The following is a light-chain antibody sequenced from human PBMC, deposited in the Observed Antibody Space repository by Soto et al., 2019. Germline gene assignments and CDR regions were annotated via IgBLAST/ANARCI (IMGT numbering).Light chain of an antibody. CDR1: QSVTDNY. J-gene: IGKJ1*01. Sequence: EIVLTQSPDTLSLSPGERATLSCRASQSVTDNYLAWYQQKPGQAPRLLIYDASTRATGIPDRFSGSGSGTDFTLTISRLEPEDFAVYYCQQYGSSPGTFGQGTKVDIK. CDR3: QQYGSSPGT. V-gene: IGKV3-20*01. CDR2: DAS.